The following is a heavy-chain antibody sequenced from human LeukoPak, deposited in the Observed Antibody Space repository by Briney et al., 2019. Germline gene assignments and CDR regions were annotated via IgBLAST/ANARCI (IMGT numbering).Heavy chain of an antibody. Sequence: ASVKVSCKASGYTFTGYYMHWVRRAPGQGLEWMGRINPNSGGTNYAQKFQGRVTMTRDTSISTAYMELSRLRSDDTAVYYCARDQSYGYPRDYWGQGTLVTVSS. J-gene: IGHJ4*02. D-gene: IGHD5-18*01. CDR1: GYTFTGYY. V-gene: IGHV1-2*06. CDR3: ARDQSYGYPRDY. CDR2: INPNSGGT.